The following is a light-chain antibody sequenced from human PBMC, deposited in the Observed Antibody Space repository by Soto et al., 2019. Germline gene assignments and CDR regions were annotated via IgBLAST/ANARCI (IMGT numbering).Light chain of an antibody. CDR3: QQYHTYRT. Sequence: DIQMTQSPSTLSASVGDRVTITCRASQSISTWLAWYQQKPGKAPNLLIYDASILESGVPSRFSGSGSGTEFTLTISSLQPDDFVTYYCQQYHTYRTCGQGTKVEIK. CDR1: QSISTW. J-gene: IGKJ1*01. CDR2: DAS. V-gene: IGKV1-5*01.